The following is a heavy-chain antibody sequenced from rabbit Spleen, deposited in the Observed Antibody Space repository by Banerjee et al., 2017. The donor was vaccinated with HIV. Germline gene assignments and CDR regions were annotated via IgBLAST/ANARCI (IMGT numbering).Heavy chain of an antibody. J-gene: IGHJ4*01. CDR1: GFDFSANYF. D-gene: IGHD4-2*01. Sequence: QEQLVESGGGLVHPEGSLTLTCKASGFDFSANYFMCWIRQAPREGLELIACIWNDAGYTAYASWAKGRVTISKTSSTTVTLQMNSLTAADTATYFCAREKSGGTWSFSLWGQGTLVTVS. CDR3: AREKSGGTWSFSL. V-gene: IGHV1S45*01. CDR2: IWNDAGYT.